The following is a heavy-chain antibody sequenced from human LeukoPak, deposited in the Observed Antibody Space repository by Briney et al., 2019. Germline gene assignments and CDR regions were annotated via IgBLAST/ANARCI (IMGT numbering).Heavy chain of an antibody. Sequence: SETLSLTCTVSGGSISSSSYYWSWIRQPAGKGLEWIGRIYTSGSTNYNPSLKSRVTMSVDTSKNQFSLKLSSVTAADTAVYYCARVRPGYYYDSSGYSLDYWGQGTLVTVSS. D-gene: IGHD3-22*01. CDR1: GGSISSSSYY. CDR3: ARVRPGYYYDSSGYSLDY. V-gene: IGHV4-61*02. J-gene: IGHJ4*02. CDR2: IYTSGST.